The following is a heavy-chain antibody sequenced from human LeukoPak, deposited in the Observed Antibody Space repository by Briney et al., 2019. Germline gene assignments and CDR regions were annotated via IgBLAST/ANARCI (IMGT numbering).Heavy chain of an antibody. V-gene: IGHV4-59*01. J-gene: IGHJ4*02. D-gene: IGHD5-18*01. Sequence: SETLSLTCTVSGGSMSNYYWSWIRQPPGKGLEWIGYIYYSGSTNYNPSLKSRVTISVDTSKNQFSLKLSSVTAADTAVYYCARGKNTAMYWGQGTLVTVSS. CDR3: ARGKNTAMY. CDR1: GGSMSNYY. CDR2: IYYSGST.